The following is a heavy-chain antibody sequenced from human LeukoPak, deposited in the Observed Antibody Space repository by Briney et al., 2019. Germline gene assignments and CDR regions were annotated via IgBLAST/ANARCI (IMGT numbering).Heavy chain of an antibody. CDR2: IRYDGSNK. CDR1: GFTFSSYG. CDR3: AKLGGSDFDY. Sequence: GGSLRLSCAASGFTFSSYGMHWVRQAPGKGLEWVAFIRYDGSNKYYADSVKGRFTISRDYSKNTLYLQMNSLRAEDTAVYYCAKLGGSDFDYWGQGTLVTVSS. D-gene: IGHD1-26*01. J-gene: IGHJ4*02. V-gene: IGHV3-30*02.